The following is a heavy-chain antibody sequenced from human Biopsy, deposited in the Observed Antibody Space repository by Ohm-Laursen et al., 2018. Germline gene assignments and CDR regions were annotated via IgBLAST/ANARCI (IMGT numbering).Heavy chain of an antibody. CDR1: GFSFDDFA. CDR2: IDWNSRNI. J-gene: IGHJ6*02. D-gene: IGHD1-7*01. Sequence: LRLSCAASGFSFDDFAMHWVRQSPGKGLEWVAGIDWNSRNINYGDSVKGRFSVSRDNAKNSLYLQMNSLRGEDTALYYCVKDTNWNYVWDRPGATKGMDVWGQGTTVTVSS. V-gene: IGHV3-9*01. CDR3: VKDTNWNYVWDRPGATKGMDV.